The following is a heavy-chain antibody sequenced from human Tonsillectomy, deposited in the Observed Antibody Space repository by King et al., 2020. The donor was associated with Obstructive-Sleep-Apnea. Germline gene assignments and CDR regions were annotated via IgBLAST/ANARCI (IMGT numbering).Heavy chain of an antibody. J-gene: IGHJ2*01. D-gene: IGHD4-17*01. CDR1: GGSVSTSNYY. V-gene: IGHV4-39*07. CDR3: ARVPTVTFHRWWYFDL. CDR2: IYYRGST. Sequence: QLPQSGPGLVKPSETLSLTCTVSGGSVSTSNYYWGWIRQSPGTGLEWIGNIYYRGSTYYTPSLKSRVTISLDTSKNHFSLKLTAMTAADTAVYYCARVPTVTFHRWWYFDLWGRGTLVTVSS.